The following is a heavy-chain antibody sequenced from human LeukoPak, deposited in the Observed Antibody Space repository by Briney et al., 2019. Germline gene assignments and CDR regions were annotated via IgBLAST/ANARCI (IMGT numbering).Heavy chain of an antibody. CDR3: ARIVRYCSGGSCYLFDP. CDR2: MNPNSGNT. V-gene: IGHV1-8*02. J-gene: IGHJ5*02. D-gene: IGHD2-15*01. CDR1: GYTFTSYG. Sequence: ASVKVSCKASGYTFTSYGISWVRQATGQGLEWMGWMNPNSGNTGYAQKFQGRVTMTRNTSISTAYMELSSLRSEDTAVYYCARIVRYCSGGSCYLFDPWGQGTLVTVSS.